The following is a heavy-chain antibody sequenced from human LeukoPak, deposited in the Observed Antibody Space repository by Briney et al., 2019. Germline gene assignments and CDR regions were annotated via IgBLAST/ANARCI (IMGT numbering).Heavy chain of an antibody. CDR2: INYSETT. D-gene: IGHD5-18*01. CDR3: ATTYSYTSGGYDY. CDR1: GGSISGRSYH. J-gene: IGHJ4*02. Sequence: AETLSLTCTVSGGSISGRSYHWGWMRQSPGKGLEWIGSINYSETTYYNPSLKSRVTISVDTYKNQFSLKVSSVTAAHTAVYYCATTYSYTSGGYDYCGQGSLVTVSS. V-gene: IGHV4-39*01.